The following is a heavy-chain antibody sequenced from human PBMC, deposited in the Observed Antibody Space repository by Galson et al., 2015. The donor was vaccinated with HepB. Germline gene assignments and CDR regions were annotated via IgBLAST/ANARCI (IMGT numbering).Heavy chain of an antibody. J-gene: IGHJ3*02. V-gene: IGHV1-69*13. CDR1: GGTFSSYA. Sequence: SVKVSCKASGGTFSSYAISWVRQAPGQGLEWMGGIIPIFGTANYAQKFQGRVTITADESTSTAYMELSSLRSEDTAVYYCADSGSYYGEGAAFDIWGQGTMVTVSS. CDR3: ADSGSYYGEGAAFDI. D-gene: IGHD1-26*01. CDR2: IIPIFGTA.